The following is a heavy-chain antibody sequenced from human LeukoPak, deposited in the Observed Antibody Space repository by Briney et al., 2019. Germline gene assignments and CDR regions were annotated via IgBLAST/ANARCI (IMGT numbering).Heavy chain of an antibody. CDR3: ARVIRGAFRAAVFDI. CDR1: GGSISSSNW. J-gene: IGHJ3*02. CDR2: IHHSGST. V-gene: IGHV4-4*02. D-gene: IGHD3-10*01. Sequence: SSETLSLTCAVSGGSISSSNWWSWVRQPPGKGLEWIGEIHHSGSTNYNTSPKSRVTISVDKSKNQFSLKLSSVTAADTAVYYCARVIRGAFRAAVFDIWGQGTMVTVSS.